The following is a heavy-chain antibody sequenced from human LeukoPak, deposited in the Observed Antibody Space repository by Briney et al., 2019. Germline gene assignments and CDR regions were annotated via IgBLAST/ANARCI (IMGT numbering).Heavy chain of an antibody. V-gene: IGHV6-1*01. D-gene: IGHD2-2*01. CDR1: GDSVSSNSVT. J-gene: IGHJ5*02. CDR3: ARRLTQYDCFDP. CDR2: TYYRSTWYN. Sequence: SQTLSLTCAISGDSVSSNSVTWNWIRQSPSRGLEWLSRTYYRSTWYNDYAVSVRGRITVNPDTSKNQFSLHLNSVTPEDTAVYYCARRLTQYDCFDPWGQGILVTVSS.